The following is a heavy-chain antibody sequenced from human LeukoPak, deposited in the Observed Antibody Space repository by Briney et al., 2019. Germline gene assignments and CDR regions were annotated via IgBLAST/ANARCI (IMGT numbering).Heavy chain of an antibody. D-gene: IGHD6-13*01. CDR1: GYTFTGYY. J-gene: IGHJ4*02. Sequence: ASVKVSCKASGYTFTGYYMHWVRQAPGQGLEWMGRINPNSGGTNYAQKFQGRVTMTRDTSISTAYMELSRLRSDDKAVYHCARGEIAAAGPDFDYWGQGTLVTVSS. V-gene: IGHV1-2*06. CDR2: INPNSGGT. CDR3: ARGEIAAAGPDFDY.